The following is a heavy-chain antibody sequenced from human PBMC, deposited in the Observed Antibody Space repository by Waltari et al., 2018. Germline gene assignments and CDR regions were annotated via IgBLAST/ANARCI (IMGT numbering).Heavy chain of an antibody. Sequence: EVQLVESGGGLVHPGGSLKLSCTASGFIFGDSAMHWVRQASGKGLEWVGRIKSKANNYGTMYGASVKGRFTISRDDSTNTAYLQMNSLKSDDTAVYYCTSDTSRWDDYYSDDWGRGTLVTVSS. CDR1: GFIFGDSA. CDR3: TSDTSRWDDYYSDD. V-gene: IGHV3-73*01. J-gene: IGHJ4*02. D-gene: IGHD1-1*01. CDR2: IKSKANNYGT.